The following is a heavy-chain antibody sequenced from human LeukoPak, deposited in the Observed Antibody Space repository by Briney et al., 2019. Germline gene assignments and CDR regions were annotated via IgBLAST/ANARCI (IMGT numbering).Heavy chain of an antibody. D-gene: IGHD6-13*01. CDR2: VIPIFGTA. Sequence: SVKVSCKASGYTFTNYYMHWVRQAPGQGLEWMGGVIPIFGTANYAQKFQGRVTITADESTSTAYMELSSLRSEDTAVYYCARSYSSSWYRYWGQGTLVTVSS. V-gene: IGHV1-69*13. CDR3: ARSYSSSWYRY. CDR1: GYTFTNYY. J-gene: IGHJ4*02.